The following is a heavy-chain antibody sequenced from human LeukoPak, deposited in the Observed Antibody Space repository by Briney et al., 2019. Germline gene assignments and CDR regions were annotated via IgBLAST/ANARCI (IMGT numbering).Heavy chain of an antibody. CDR1: GVSLSSYY. D-gene: IGHD3-10*01. V-gene: IGHV4-59*01. CDR2: IYYSGST. J-gene: IGHJ2*01. CDR3: ARVFYYGSGTFDL. Sequence: SETLSLTCTVSGVSLSSYYWSWIRQPPGKGLEWIGYIYYSGSTTYNPSLRSRVTISVDTSKNQFSLKLSSVTAADTAVYYCARVFYYGSGTFDLWGRGTLVTVSS.